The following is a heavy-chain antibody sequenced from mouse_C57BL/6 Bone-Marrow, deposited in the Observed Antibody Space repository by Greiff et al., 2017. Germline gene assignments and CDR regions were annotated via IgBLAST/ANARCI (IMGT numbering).Heavy chain of an antibody. Sequence: EVKLVESGGGLVKPGGSLKLSCAASGFTFSDYGMHWVRQAPEKGLEWVAYISSGSSTIYYADTVKGRFTISRDNAKNTLFLQMTSLRSEDTAMYYCARSARDDPDYWGQGTTLTVSS. D-gene: IGHD3-3*01. J-gene: IGHJ2*01. CDR3: ARSARDDPDY. CDR2: ISSGSSTI. V-gene: IGHV5-17*01. CDR1: GFTFSDYG.